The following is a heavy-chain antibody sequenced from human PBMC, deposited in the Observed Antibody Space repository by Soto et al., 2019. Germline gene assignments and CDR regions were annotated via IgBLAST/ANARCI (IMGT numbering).Heavy chain of an antibody. D-gene: IGHD3-10*01. CDR1: GYTFTSYG. CDR2: ISAYNGNT. J-gene: IGHJ6*02. Sequence: GASVKVSCKASGYTFTSYGISWVRQAPGQGLEWMGWISAYNGNTNYAQKLQGRVTMTTDTSTSTAYMELRSLRSDDTAVYYCARVEGRRPGITMVRGVISYYYYGMDVWGQGTTVTVSS. V-gene: IGHV1-18*01. CDR3: ARVEGRRPGITMVRGVISYYYYGMDV.